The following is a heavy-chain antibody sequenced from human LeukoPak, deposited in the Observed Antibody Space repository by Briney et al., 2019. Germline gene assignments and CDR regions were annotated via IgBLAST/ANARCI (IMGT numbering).Heavy chain of an antibody. CDR3: ARDQTTVSTDLDY. V-gene: IGHV3-33*01. Sequence: PGRSLRLSCAASGFTFSSYGMHWVRQAPGKGLEWVAVIWYDGSNNYYADSVKGRFTISRDNSKNTLYLQMNSLRAEDTAVYYCARDQTTVSTDLDYWGQGTLVTVSS. J-gene: IGHJ4*02. D-gene: IGHD4-17*01. CDR2: IWYDGSNN. CDR1: GFTFSSYG.